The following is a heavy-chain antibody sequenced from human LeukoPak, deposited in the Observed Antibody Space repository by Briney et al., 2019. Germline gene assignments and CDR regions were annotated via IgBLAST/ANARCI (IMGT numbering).Heavy chain of an antibody. J-gene: IGHJ4*02. CDR2: IYYSGST. V-gene: IGHV4-39*01. D-gene: IGHD5-18*01. CDR3: ARTTINRIQLWMYYFDY. CDR1: GGSISSSSYY. Sequence: SETLSLTCTVFGGSISSSSYYWGWIRQPPGKGLEWIGSIYYSGSTYYNPSLKSRVTISVDTSKNQFSLKLSSVTAADTAVYYCARTTINRIQLWMYYFDYWGQGTLVTVSS.